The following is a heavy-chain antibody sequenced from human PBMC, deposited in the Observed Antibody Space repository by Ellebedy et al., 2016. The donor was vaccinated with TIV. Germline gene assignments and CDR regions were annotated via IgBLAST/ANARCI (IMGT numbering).Heavy chain of an antibody. Sequence: MPSETLSLTCAVYGGSFSGNYWSWIRQPPGKGLEWIGEINDRGSTNYNPSLKSRVTISVDTYKNQFSLKLNSVSAADTAVYYCARGALAILGVVTGYYGLDVWGQGTTVTVSS. CDR1: GGSFSGNY. CDR2: INDRGST. J-gene: IGHJ6*02. CDR3: ARGALAILGVVTGYYGLDV. D-gene: IGHD3-3*01. V-gene: IGHV4-34*01.